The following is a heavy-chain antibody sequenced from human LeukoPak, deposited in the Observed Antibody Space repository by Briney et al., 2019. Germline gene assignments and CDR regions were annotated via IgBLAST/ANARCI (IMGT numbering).Heavy chain of an antibody. V-gene: IGHV4-59*01. J-gene: IGHJ6*03. CDR1: GGSISSYY. CDR2: IYYIGST. Sequence: SETLSLTCTVSGGSISSYYWSWIRQPPGKGLEWIGYIYYIGSTNYNTSLKSRVTISIDPSKNQFSLKLRSVTAADTAVYYCAREVPGWRLIGTQRQAYYYMDVWGKGTTVTISS. CDR3: AREVPGWRLIGTQRQAYYYMDV. D-gene: IGHD2-2*01.